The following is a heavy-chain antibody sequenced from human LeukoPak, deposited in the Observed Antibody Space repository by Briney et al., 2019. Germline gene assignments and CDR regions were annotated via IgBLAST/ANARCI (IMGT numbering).Heavy chain of an antibody. CDR2: INHSGST. J-gene: IGHJ3*02. CDR1: GVSFSGYY. V-gene: IGHV4-34*01. Sequence: SETLSLTCAVSGVSFSGYYWRWLRQPPGKGLEWIGEINHSGSTNYTPSLKTRLTISVDTSKNQLSLKLSSVTAADTAVYDCARARGSAFDIWGQGTMVTVSS. CDR3: ARARGSAFDI. D-gene: IGHD2-15*01.